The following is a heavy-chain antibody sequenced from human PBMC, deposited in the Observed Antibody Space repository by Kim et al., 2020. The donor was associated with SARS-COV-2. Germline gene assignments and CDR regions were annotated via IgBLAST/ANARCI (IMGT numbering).Heavy chain of an antibody. CDR2: ISYDGNNK. V-gene: IGHV3-33*05. CDR1: GMTFSKYD. Sequence: GGSLRLSCVASGMTFSKYDMHWVRQAPGKGLECVAVISYDGNNKYYIDSLEGRFSISRDNSKNTLFLHLNSLRVEDTGVYYCARGDSFRCGIIRKARGFNICGQGTTVTVSS. J-gene: IGHJ6*02. CDR3: ARGDSFRCGIIRKARGFNI. D-gene: IGHD2-15*01.